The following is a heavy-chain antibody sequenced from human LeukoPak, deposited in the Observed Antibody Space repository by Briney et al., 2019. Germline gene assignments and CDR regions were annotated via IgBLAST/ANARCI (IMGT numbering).Heavy chain of an antibody. CDR3: VKGHGWLGDY. D-gene: IGHD6-19*01. J-gene: IGHJ4*02. CDR1: GIAFSSHG. V-gene: IGHV3-30*02. Sequence: AGGSLRLSCAASGIAFSSHGLHWVRQAPGKGLEWVALLRFDGINKYYVDSVKGRFSISRDDSTNTLYLQMDNLRPDDTAIYCCVKGHGWLGDYWGQGTLVTVSS. CDR2: LRFDGINK.